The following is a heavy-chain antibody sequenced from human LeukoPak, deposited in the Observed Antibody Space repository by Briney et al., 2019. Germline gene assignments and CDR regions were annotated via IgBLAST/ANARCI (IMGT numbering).Heavy chain of an antibody. CDR1: GGSINSGNYD. Sequence: NPSQTLSLTCTVSGGSINSGNYDWRWIRQPGGKRLEWIGRIYASGSTDYNPSLKSRVTISVDPSRNQFSLRLSAVTAADTAVYYCARDSIYGYDYWGQGTLVTVSS. CDR3: ARDSIYGYDY. J-gene: IGHJ4*02. D-gene: IGHD2/OR15-2a*01. CDR2: IYASGST. V-gene: IGHV4-61*02.